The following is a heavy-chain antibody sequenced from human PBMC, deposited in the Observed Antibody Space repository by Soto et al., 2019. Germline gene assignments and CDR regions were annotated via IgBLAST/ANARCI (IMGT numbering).Heavy chain of an antibody. J-gene: IGHJ6*02. V-gene: IGHV3-30*18. CDR3: AKESYSSSSYYYGMDV. CDR1: GFTISSYG. D-gene: IGHD6-6*01. CDR2: ISYDGSNK. Sequence: QVQLVESGGGVVQPGRSLRLSCAASGFTISSYGMHWVRQAPGEGLEWVAVISYDGSNKYYADSVKGRFTVSRDNSKNTLFLQMNSLRGEDTAVYYCAKESYSSSSYYYGMDVWGQGTTVTVSS.